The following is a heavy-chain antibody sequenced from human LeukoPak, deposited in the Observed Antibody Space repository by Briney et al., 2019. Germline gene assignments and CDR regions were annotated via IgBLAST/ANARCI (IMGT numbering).Heavy chain of an antibody. J-gene: IGHJ4*02. V-gene: IGHV3-23*01. CDR1: GFTFGSHA. D-gene: IGHD5-18*01. Sequence: QPGGSLRLSCEASGFTFGSHAMYWVRQAPGKGLEWVAGIFGSGGSPHYADSVKGRFTISRDNSRNTVYLQINSLRAEDTAVYYCGKMTVGYSSGQKPAWPVDYWGQGTLVTVSS. CDR2: IFGSGGSP. CDR3: GKMTVGYSSGQKPAWPVDY.